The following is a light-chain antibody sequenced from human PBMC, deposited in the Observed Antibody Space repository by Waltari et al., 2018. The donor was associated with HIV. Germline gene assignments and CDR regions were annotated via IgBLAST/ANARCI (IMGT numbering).Light chain of an antibody. CDR1: ASNIGAGYD. Sequence: QSVLTQPPSVSGAPGQRVTVSCTGSASNIGAGYDVHWYQKLPGTAPKLFINGNNNRPEGVPDRFSVSKSGASASLDITGLQGEDEGDYYCQTYDTDLKTYVFGSGTKVTVL. J-gene: IGLJ1*01. CDR2: GNN. V-gene: IGLV1-40*01. CDR3: QTYDTDLKTYV.